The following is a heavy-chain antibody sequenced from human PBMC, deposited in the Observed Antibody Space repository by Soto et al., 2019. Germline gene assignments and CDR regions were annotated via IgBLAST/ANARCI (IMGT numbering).Heavy chain of an antibody. J-gene: IGHJ4*02. CDR3: AKRRGGGGHFDX. CDR2: VSIGGST. V-gene: IGHV3-23*01. CDR1: GFTFSSYA. D-gene: IGHD2-15*01. Sequence: PWGSLRLSCAASGFTFSSYAMGWVRQGPGKGLEWVAVVSIGGSTHYADSVRGRFTISRDNSKNTLSLQINSLTAEDTAVYFCAKRRGGGGHFDXWGQGALVTVSX.